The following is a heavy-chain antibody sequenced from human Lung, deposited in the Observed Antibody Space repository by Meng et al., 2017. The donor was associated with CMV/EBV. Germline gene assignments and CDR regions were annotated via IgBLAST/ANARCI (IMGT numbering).Heavy chain of an antibody. Sequence: ASGFTVSSNYMNWVRQAPGKGLEWVSVLYAGDSPYYAGSVKGRFTISRDNSKNTLYLQMNDLRAEDTALYYCARADGSSGYSYLIDYWGQGTLVTVSS. CDR3: ARADGSSGYSYLIDY. D-gene: IGHD3-22*01. CDR2: LYAGDSP. CDR1: GFTVSSNY. J-gene: IGHJ4*02. V-gene: IGHV3-53*01.